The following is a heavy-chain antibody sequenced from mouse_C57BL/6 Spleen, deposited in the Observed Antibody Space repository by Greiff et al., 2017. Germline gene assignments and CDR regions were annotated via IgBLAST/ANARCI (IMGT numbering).Heavy chain of an antibody. CDR3: AREGIDDYDDAMDY. CDR1: GYTFTDYY. J-gene: IGHJ4*01. V-gene: IGHV1-26*01. D-gene: IGHD2-4*01. Sequence: EVQLQQSGPELVKPGASVKISCKASGYTFTDYYMNWVKQSNGKSLEWIGDINPNNGGTSYNQKFKGKATLTVDKSSSTAYMELRSLTSEDSAVYYCAREGIDDYDDAMDYWGQGTSVTVSS. CDR2: INPNNGGT.